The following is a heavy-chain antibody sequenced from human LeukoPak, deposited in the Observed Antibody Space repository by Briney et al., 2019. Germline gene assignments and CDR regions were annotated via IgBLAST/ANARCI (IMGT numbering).Heavy chain of an antibody. CDR2: ISSSSSTI. V-gene: IGHV3-48*04. CDR3: ARVHTSSYAADL. CDR1: GFTFSTYS. J-gene: IGHJ5*02. Sequence: GGSLRLSCAASGFTFSTYSIDWVRQAPGKGLEWISYISSSSSTIDFADSVKGRFTISRDNARNSVYLQMNSLRAEDTAVFYCARVHTSSYAADLWGQGTLVTVSS. D-gene: IGHD3-22*01.